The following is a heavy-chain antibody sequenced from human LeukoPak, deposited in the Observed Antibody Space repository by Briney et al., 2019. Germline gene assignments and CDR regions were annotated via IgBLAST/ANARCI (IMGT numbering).Heavy chain of an antibody. J-gene: IGHJ4*02. CDR2: IYYSGRT. CDR3: ARGNWPLDY. Sequence: SETLSLTCTVSGGSISGFHWSWIRQPPGKGLEWIGSIYYSGRTNYNPSLKSRVTISVDTSKNQFSLKVSSVTAADTAVYYCARGNWPLDYWGQGTLVTVS. V-gene: IGHV4-59*01. CDR1: GGSISGFH.